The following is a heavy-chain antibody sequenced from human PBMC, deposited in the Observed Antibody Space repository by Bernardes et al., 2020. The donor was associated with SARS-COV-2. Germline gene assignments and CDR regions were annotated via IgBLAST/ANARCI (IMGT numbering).Heavy chain of an antibody. CDR1: GFTFRSYW. Sequence: GESLRLSCTASGFTFRSYWLSWVRQAPGKGLEWVANIKPGGNAEYYVDSVKGRFTISRDNTKKSLYLQMDSLRVEDTAVYYCARDNDFWSGYAYGMDVWGQGTTVTVSS. CDR2: IKPGGNAE. J-gene: IGHJ6*02. CDR3: ARDNDFWSGYAYGMDV. V-gene: IGHV3-7*01. D-gene: IGHD3-3*01.